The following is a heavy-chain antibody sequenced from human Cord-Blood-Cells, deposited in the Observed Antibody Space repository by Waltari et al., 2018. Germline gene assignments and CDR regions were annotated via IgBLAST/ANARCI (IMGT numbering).Heavy chain of an antibody. CDR1: GGSLSSSSYY. D-gene: IGHD2-21*02. Sequence: QLQLQESGPGLVKPSETMSLTCPVSGGSLSSSSYYWGWIRQPPGKGLEWIGSIYYSGSTYYNPSLKSRVTISVDTSKNQFSLKLSSVTAADTAVYYCARLIVVVTAILDYWGQGTLVTVSS. J-gene: IGHJ4*02. CDR3: ARLIVVVTAILDY. V-gene: IGHV4-39*01. CDR2: IYYSGST.